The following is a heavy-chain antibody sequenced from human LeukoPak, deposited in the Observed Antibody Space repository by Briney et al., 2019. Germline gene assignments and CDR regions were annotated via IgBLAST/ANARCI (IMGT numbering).Heavy chain of an antibody. CDR3: AKRRYCDDINCRDFDR. CDR1: GFTFSSYA. J-gene: IGHJ4*02. D-gene: IGHD2-15*01. V-gene: IGHV3-23*01. Sequence: GGSLRLSCAASGFTFSSYAMNWVRQAPGKGLEWVSTISGRGDSTYYADSVKGRFSISRDNSKSTLYLQMNSLRAGDTAVYYCAKRRYCDDINCRDFDRWGQGTLVTVSS. CDR2: ISGRGDST.